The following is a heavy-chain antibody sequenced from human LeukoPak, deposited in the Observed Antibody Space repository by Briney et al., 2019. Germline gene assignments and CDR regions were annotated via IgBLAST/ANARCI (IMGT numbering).Heavy chain of an antibody. V-gene: IGHV3-74*01. J-gene: IGHJ6*03. CDR3: ASPKTYYYYYYMDV. CDR1: GFTFSSYW. CDR2: INTDGSST. Sequence: GGSLRLSCAASGFTFSSYWMHWVRQAPGKGLVWVSRINTDGSSTSYADSVKGRFTISRDNAKNTLYLQMNSLRAEDTAVYYCASPKTYYYYYYMDVGGKGTPVTVSS.